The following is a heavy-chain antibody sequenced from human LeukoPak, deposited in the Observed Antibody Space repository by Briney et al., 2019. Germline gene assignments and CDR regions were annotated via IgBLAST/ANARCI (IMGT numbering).Heavy chain of an antibody. CDR2: IYPGDSDT. CDR3: ARSDTPGDIVVVPAAMGFDY. J-gene: IGHJ4*02. CDR1: GYSFTSYW. V-gene: IGHV5-51*01. Sequence: GESLKISCKGSGYSFTSYWIGWVRQMPGKGLEWMGIIYPGDSDTRYSPSFQGQVTISADKSISTAYLQWSSLKASDTAMYYCARSDTPGDIVVVPAAMGFDYWGQGTLVTVSS. D-gene: IGHD2-2*01.